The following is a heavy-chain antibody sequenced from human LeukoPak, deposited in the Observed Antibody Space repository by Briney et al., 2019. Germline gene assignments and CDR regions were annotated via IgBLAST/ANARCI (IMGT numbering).Heavy chain of an antibody. D-gene: IGHD6-13*01. J-gene: IGHJ4*02. CDR3: ARDLMGIAYRGAFYY. CDR2: ISETSSFM. V-gene: IGHV3-21*05. Sequence: GGSLRLSCAASGFTFSSYSMNWVRQAPGKGLEWISYISETSSFMYYADSVKGRFTISRDNAKNSLYLQMNSLRAEDTAVYYCARDLMGIAYRGAFYYWGQGTLVTVSS. CDR1: GFTFSSYS.